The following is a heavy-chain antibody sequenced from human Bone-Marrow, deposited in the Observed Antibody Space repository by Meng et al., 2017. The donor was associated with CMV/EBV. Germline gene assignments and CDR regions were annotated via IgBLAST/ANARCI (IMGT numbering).Heavy chain of an antibody. Sequence: GESLKISCAASGFTFSSYAMHWVRQAPGKGLEWVAVISYDGSNKYYADSVKGRFTISRDNSKNTLYLQMNSLRAEDTAVYYCARGALLWFGELLYSSYYYGMDGWGQGTTVTVSS. CDR1: GFTFSSYA. CDR2: ISYDGSNK. CDR3: ARGALLWFGELLYSSYYYGMDG. V-gene: IGHV3-30*04. J-gene: IGHJ6*02. D-gene: IGHD3-10*01.